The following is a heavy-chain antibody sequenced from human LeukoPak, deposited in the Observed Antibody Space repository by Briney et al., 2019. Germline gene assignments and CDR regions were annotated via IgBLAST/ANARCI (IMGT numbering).Heavy chain of an antibody. V-gene: IGHV3-9*01. J-gene: IGHJ6*02. D-gene: IGHD3-10*01. CDR3: AKDMGFGDQRTHYGMDV. Sequence: GRSLRLSCAASGFTFDDYAMHWVRQAPGKGLEWVSGISWNSGSIGYADSVKGRFTISRDKAKNSLYLQMNSLRAEDTALYYCAKDMGFGDQRTHYGMDVWGQGTTVTVSS. CDR1: GFTFDDYA. CDR2: ISWNSGSI.